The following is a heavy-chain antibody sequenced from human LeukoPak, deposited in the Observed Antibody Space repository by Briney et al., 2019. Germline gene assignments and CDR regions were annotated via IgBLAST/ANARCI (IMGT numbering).Heavy chain of an antibody. D-gene: IGHD4-17*01. CDR1: GGTFSSHA. Sequence: GASVKVSCKASGGTFSSHAISWVRQAPGQGLEWMGGIIPIFGTANYAQKFQGRVTITADESTSTAYMELSSLRSEDTAVYYCASWYGDYPGGSGYWGQGTLVTVSS. CDR3: ASWYGDYPGGSGY. CDR2: IIPIFGTA. V-gene: IGHV1-69*13. J-gene: IGHJ4*02.